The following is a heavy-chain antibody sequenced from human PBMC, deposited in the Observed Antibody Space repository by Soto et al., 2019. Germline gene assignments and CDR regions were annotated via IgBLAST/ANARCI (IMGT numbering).Heavy chain of an antibody. V-gene: IGHV4-34*01. CDR1: GGSFSGYY. CDR3: AREEGWEYQLLYARLRLNLFDP. CDR2: INHSGST. J-gene: IGHJ5*02. D-gene: IGHD2-2*02. Sequence: QVQLQQWGAGLLKPSETLSLTCAVYGGSFSGYYWSWIRQPPGKGLEWIGEINHSGSTNYNPSLNSRVTISVDTSKNQFSLKRSSVTDADTAVYYCAREEGWEYQLLYARLRLNLFDPWGQGTLVTVSA.